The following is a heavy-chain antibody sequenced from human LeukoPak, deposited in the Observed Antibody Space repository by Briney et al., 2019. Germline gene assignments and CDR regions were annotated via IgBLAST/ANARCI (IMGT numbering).Heavy chain of an antibody. CDR3: ARDGPIAVAGTGFDY. V-gene: IGHV3-30*04. CDR1: GFTFSSYA. Sequence: GGSLRLSCAASGFTFSSYAMHWVRQAPGKGLEWVAVISYDGSNKYYADSVKGRFTISRDNSKNTLYLQMNSLRAEDTAVYYCARDGPIAVAGTGFDYWGQGTLVTVSS. CDR2: ISYDGSNK. D-gene: IGHD6-19*01. J-gene: IGHJ4*02.